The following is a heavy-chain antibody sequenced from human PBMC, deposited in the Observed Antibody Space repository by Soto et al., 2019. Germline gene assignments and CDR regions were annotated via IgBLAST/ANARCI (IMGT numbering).Heavy chain of an antibody. CDR1: GYSFIRHW. D-gene: IGHD6-19*01. J-gene: IGHJ5*02. Sequence: LGESLKISCRASGYSFIRHWIGWVRQMPGKGLEWLGVIFPSDSDIRYSPSLQGQVTISADKSISTTYLQWRSLAASDTAMYYCARVFGSGWSGFDPWGQGTLVTVSS. CDR3: ARVFGSGWSGFDP. CDR2: IFPSDSDI. V-gene: IGHV5-51*01.